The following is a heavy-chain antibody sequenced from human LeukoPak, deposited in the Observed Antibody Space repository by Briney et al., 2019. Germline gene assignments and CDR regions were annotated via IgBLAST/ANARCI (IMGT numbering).Heavy chain of an antibody. CDR1: GSTFTNYW. V-gene: IGHV3-74*01. CDR2: LPPDELGI. CDR3: VGTIASRGSEY. J-gene: IGHJ4*02. D-gene: IGHD6-6*01. Sequence: QPGGSLRLSCAASGSTFTNYWMHWVRQAPGMGLVWVSRLPPDELGIIYADSVKGRFTVSRDNAKNTVYLQMNNLRVDDTAMYYCVGTIASRGSEYWGQGALVTVSS.